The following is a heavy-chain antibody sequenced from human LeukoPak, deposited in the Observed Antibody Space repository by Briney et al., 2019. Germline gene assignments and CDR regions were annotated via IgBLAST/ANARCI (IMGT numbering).Heavy chain of an antibody. CDR3: ARGSVSAAAAGLPDDY. CDR1: GFTFSSYA. CDR2: ISYDGSNK. V-gene: IGHV3-30*04. D-gene: IGHD6-13*01. Sequence: GGSLRLSCAASGFTFSSYAMHWVRRAPGKGLEWVAVISYDGSNKYYADSVKGRFTISRDNSKNTLYLQMNSLRAEDTAVYYCARGSVSAAAAGLPDDYWGQGTLVTVSS. J-gene: IGHJ4*02.